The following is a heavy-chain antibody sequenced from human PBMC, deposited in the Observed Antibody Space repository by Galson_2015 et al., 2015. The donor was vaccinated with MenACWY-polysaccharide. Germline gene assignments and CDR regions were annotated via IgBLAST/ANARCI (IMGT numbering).Heavy chain of an antibody. V-gene: IGHV3-23*01. Sequence: SLRLSCAASGFTFSSYAMSWVRQAPGKGLEWVSAISGSGGSTYYADSVKGRFTISRDNSKYTLYLQMNSLRAEDTAVYYCAKRSRFLEWLPRDYYYGMDVWGQGTTVTVSS. CDR1: GFTFSSYA. CDR3: AKRSRFLEWLPRDYYYGMDV. J-gene: IGHJ6*02. D-gene: IGHD3-3*01. CDR2: ISGSGGST.